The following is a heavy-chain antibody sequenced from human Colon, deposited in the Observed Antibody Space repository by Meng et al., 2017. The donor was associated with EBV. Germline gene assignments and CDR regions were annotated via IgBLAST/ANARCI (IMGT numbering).Heavy chain of an antibody. CDR2: IYNSGST. D-gene: IGHD3-10*01. V-gene: IGHV4-4*02. CDR1: GGSTRSHTR. Sequence: GQAQWSVTGLEKPFEPLALPCAVAGGSTRSHTRWSWDRLAPGKGLEWIGEIYNSGSTNSNPSLRSRLTLSVDKSKNQISLKLTSVTAADTALYYCAKVQSSGRFSWFDPWGQGTLVTVSS. J-gene: IGHJ5*02. CDR3: AKVQSSGRFSWFDP.